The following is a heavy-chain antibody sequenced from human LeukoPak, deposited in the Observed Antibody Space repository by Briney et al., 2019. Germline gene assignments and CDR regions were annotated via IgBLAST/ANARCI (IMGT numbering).Heavy chain of an antibody. CDR2: MSAGGGTT. D-gene: IGHD6-19*01. V-gene: IGHV3-23*01. Sequence: GGSLRLSCAASGFSFSSYAMNWVRQAPGKGLEWVSAMSAGGGTTYYADSVKGRFTISRDNSKNTLYLQMNSLRAEDTAVYYCARQTASSGWFYLLHQPYYYGMDVWGQGTTVTVSS. J-gene: IGHJ6*02. CDR3: ARQTASSGWFYLLHQPYYYGMDV. CDR1: GFSFSSYA.